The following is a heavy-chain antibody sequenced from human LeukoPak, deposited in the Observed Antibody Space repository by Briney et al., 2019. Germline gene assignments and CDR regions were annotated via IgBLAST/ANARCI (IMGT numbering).Heavy chain of an antibody. J-gene: IGHJ6*03. D-gene: IGHD2-2*01. CDR3: AKDGKDIVVVPAATSPLDYYYYMDV. V-gene: IGHV3-23*01. CDR1: GFTFSSYA. CDR2: ISGSGGST. Sequence: GGSLRLSCAASGFTFSSYAMSWVRQAPGKGLEWVSAISGSGGSTYYADSVKGRFTISRDNSKNTLYLQMNSLRAEDTAVYYCAKDGKDIVVVPAATSPLDYYYYMDVWGKGTTVTVSS.